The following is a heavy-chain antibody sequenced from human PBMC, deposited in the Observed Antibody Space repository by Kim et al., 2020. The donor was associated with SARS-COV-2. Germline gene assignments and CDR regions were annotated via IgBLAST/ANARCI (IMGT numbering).Heavy chain of an antibody. Sequence: GGSLRLSCAASGFTFSNAWMSWVRQAPGKGLEWVGRIKSKTDGGTTDYAAPVKGRFTISRDDSKNTLYLQMNSLKTEDTAVYYCTTDPFGSYERVDYWGQGTLVTVSS. CDR3: TTDPFGSYERVDY. V-gene: IGHV3-15*01. CDR1: GFTFSNAW. CDR2: IKSKTDGGTT. D-gene: IGHD1-26*01. J-gene: IGHJ4*02.